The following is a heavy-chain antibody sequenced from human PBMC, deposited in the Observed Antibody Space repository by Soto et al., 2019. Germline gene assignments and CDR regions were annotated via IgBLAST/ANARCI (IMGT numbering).Heavy chain of an antibody. CDR3: ARHRYCSGASCYHYDNWFDP. CDR1: GGSLNSHY. Sequence: SETLSLTCTVSGGSLNSHYWSWIRQPPGKGLEWIGCIYYSGSTNYNPSLKSRVTISVDTSKNQFSLKLSSVTAADTAVYHCARHRYCSGASCYHYDNWFDPWGQGTLVTVSS. D-gene: IGHD2-15*01. V-gene: IGHV4-59*08. CDR2: IYYSGST. J-gene: IGHJ5*02.